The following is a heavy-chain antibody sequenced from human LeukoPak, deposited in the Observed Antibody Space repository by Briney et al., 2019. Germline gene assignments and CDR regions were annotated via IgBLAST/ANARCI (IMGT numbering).Heavy chain of an antibody. V-gene: IGHV1-69*13. CDR1: GGTFSSYA. J-gene: IGHJ4*02. CDR2: IIPIFGTA. Sequence: AASVKVSCKASGGTFSSYAISWVRQAPGQGLEWMGGIIPIFGTANYAQKFQGRVTITADESTSTAYMELSSLRSEDTAVYYCARVGEYYHILTGYGYWGQGTLVTVSS. D-gene: IGHD3-9*01. CDR3: ARVGEYYHILTGYGY.